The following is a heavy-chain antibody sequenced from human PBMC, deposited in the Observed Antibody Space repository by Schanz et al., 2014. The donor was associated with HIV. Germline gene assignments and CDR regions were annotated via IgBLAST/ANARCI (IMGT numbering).Heavy chain of an antibody. CDR2: ISVYHNKT. Sequence: VHLVQSGAEVKKSGASVKVSCKASGYSFSSYGLSWVRQAPGQGLEWMGWISVYHNKTNYAQKLQGRVTMTTDTSTSTAYMELRSLRSEDTAVYYCARDSPVAAGTLDYWGQGTLVTVSS. D-gene: IGHD6-13*01. CDR1: GYSFSSYG. CDR3: ARDSPVAAGTLDY. V-gene: IGHV1-18*01. J-gene: IGHJ4*02.